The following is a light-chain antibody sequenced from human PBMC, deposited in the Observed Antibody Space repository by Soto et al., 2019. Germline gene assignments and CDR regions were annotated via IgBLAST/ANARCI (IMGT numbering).Light chain of an antibody. CDR3: HQYNSYPIT. Sequence: DIQMTQSPSTLSASVGDRVTITCRASQSISSWLAWYQQKPGKAPKLLIYDASSLESGVPSRFSGSGSGTGFTLSISCLQPDDFATYYCHQYNSYPITFGQGTRLEI. CDR2: DAS. V-gene: IGKV1-5*01. CDR1: QSISSW. J-gene: IGKJ5*01.